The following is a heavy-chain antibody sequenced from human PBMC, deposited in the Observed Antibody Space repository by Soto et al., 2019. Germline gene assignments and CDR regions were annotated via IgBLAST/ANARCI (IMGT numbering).Heavy chain of an antibody. J-gene: IGHJ6*02. Sequence: GGSLRLSCAASGFTFSTYSMNWVRQAPGKGLEWVSYISGGSGIIYYADSVKGRFTISRXXXXXXXXXXXXXXGEEDXXXYYCAXDGSGSRGSYYYGMDVWGQGTTVTVSS. CDR1: GFTFSTYS. CDR2: ISGGSGII. CDR3: AXDGSGSRGSYYYGMDV. V-gene: IGHV3-48*01. D-gene: IGHD3-10*01.